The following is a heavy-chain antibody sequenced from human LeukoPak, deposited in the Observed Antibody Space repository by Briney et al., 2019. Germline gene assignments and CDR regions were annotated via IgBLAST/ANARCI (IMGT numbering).Heavy chain of an antibody. J-gene: IGHJ5*02. CDR3: AKVPAMVRGVKNNWFDP. CDR1: GFTFSSYA. Sequence: GGSLRLSCAASGFTFSSYAMSWVRQAPGKGLEWVSAISGSGGSTYYADSVKGRFTISRDNSKNTLYLQMNSLRAEDTAVYYCAKVPAMVRGVKNNWFDPWGQGTLDTVSS. CDR2: ISGSGGST. D-gene: IGHD3-10*01. V-gene: IGHV3-23*01.